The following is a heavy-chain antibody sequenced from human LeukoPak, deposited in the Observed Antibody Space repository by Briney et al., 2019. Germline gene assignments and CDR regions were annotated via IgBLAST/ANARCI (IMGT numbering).Heavy chain of an antibody. D-gene: IGHD1-26*01. CDR2: IIPIFGTA. J-gene: IGHJ5*02. Sequence: SVKVSCKASGGTFSSYAISWVRQAPGQGLEWMGGIIPIFGTANCAQKFQGRVTITADKSTSTAYMELSSLRSEDTAVYYCARKGSYYDNWFDPWGQGTLVTVSS. V-gene: IGHV1-69*06. CDR3: ARKGSYYDNWFDP. CDR1: GGTFSSYA.